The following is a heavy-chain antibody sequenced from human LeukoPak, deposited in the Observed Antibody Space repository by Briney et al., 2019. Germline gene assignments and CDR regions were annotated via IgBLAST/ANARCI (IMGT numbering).Heavy chain of an antibody. CDR2: IRSKAYGGTT. J-gene: IGHJ4*02. V-gene: IGHV3-49*04. CDR3: TGSFGELSFFAH. Sequence: GGSLRLSCTASGFTFGDYGMSWVRQAPGKGLEWVGFIRSKAYGGTTEYAASVKGRFTISRDDSKSIAYLQVNSLKTEDTAVYYCTGSFGELSFFAHWGQGTLVTVSS. CDR1: GFTFGDYG. D-gene: IGHD3-10*01.